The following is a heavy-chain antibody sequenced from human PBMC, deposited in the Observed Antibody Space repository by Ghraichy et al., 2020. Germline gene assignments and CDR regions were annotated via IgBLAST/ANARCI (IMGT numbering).Heavy chain of an antibody. D-gene: IGHD6-25*01. J-gene: IGHJ5*02. Sequence: GGSLRLSCAASGFTVINNFMTWVRQAPGKGLEWVAFINSGGTTSYAASVKVGFIPSRDSSKNTTYHQMKSLRVDDTAVYYCARGGSSSEAESWGQGTLVTVSS. CDR2: INSGGTT. CDR3: ARGGSSSEAES. CDR1: GFTVINNF. V-gene: IGHV3-66*01.